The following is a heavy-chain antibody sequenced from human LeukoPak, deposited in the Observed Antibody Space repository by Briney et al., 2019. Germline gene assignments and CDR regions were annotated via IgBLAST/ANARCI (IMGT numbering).Heavy chain of an antibody. CDR2: ISSSSSYI. CDR3: ARPAGSSGYPSYFDY. V-gene: IGHV3-21*01. CDR1: GFTFSSYS. J-gene: IGHJ4*02. Sequence: PGGSLRLSCAASGFTFSSYSMNWVRQAPGKGLEWVSSISSSSSYIYYADSVKGRFTISRDNAKNSLYLQMNSLRAEDTAVYYCARPAGSSGYPSYFDYWGQGTLVTVSS. D-gene: IGHD3-22*01.